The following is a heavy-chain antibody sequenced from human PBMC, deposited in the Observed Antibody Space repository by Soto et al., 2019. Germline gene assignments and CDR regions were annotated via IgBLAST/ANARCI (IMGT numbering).Heavy chain of an antibody. CDR3: AHRRSMVRGVRRDWFDP. V-gene: IGHV2-5*02. Sequence: QITLKESGPTLVKPTQTLTLTCTFSGFSLITSGVGVGWIRQPPGKALEWLALIYWDDDKRYSPSLKSRLTIPKDTSKNQVVLTMTNMDPVDTATYYCAHRRSMVRGVRRDWFDPWGQGTLVTVSS. CDR2: IYWDDDK. J-gene: IGHJ5*02. D-gene: IGHD3-10*01. CDR1: GFSLITSGVG.